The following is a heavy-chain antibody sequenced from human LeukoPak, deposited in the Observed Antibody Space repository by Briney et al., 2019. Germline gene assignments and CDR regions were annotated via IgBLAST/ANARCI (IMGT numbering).Heavy chain of an antibody. CDR2: ISAYDDKR. CDR3: ARAGGVWLEFDY. V-gene: IGHV1-18*01. J-gene: IGHJ4*02. Sequence: ASVKVSCKASGHTFTSYGISWARQAPGQGLEWMGWISAYDDKRNSVQRFQDRITMTTDTSTSTSYLELRNLRSDDTAVYYCARAGGVWLEFDYWGQGTLVTVSS. CDR1: GHTFTSYG. D-gene: IGHD2-8*02.